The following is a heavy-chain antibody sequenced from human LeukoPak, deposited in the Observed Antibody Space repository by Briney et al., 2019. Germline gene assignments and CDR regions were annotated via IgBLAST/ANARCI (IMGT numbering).Heavy chain of an antibody. CDR2: ITWNSDNI. D-gene: IGHD3-16*01. J-gene: IGHJ6*03. V-gene: IGHV3-9*03. Sequence: PGRSLRLSCAASGFTFSSYGMHWVRQAPGKGLEWVSGITWNSDNIEYADSVKGRFTISRDNAKNSLYLQMNSLRAEDMALYYCAKGGGGRLIYYYYMDVWGKGTTVTVSS. CDR3: AKGGGGRLIYYYYMDV. CDR1: GFTFSSYG.